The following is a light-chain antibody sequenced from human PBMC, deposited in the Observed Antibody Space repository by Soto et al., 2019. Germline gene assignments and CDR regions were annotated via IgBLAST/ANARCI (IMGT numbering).Light chain of an antibody. V-gene: IGKV1-5*01. CDR2: DAS. CDR1: QSISSW. Sequence: DIQMTQSPSTLSASVGDRVTITCRASQSISSWLAWYQQKPGKAPKLLIYDASSLESGVPSRFSGSGSGTEFTLHIKSLQPDDFATYYCPQYNSYSPRTFGQGTKLEIK. CDR3: PQYNSYSPRT. J-gene: IGKJ2*01.